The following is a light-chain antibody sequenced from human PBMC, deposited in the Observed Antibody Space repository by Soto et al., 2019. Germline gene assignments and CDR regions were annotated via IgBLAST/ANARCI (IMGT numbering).Light chain of an antibody. CDR3: QQSYSTLT. V-gene: IGKV1-39*01. J-gene: IGKJ4*01. CDR2: AAS. Sequence: DIQMTQSPSTLSASVGDRLTITCRASQSITTWLAWYQQKPGKAPKLLIYAASTLQSGVPSRFSGSGSGTDFTLTISSLQPEDFATYFCQQSYSTLTFGGGTKVDIK. CDR1: QSITTW.